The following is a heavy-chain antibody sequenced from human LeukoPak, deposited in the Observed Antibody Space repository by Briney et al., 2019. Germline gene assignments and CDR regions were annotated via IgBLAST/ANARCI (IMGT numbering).Heavy chain of an antibody. V-gene: IGHV3-48*03. CDR1: GFTFRSYE. CDR2: ITSSGSTI. Sequence: PGGSLRLSCAASGFTFRSYEMSWVRQAPGKGLEWVSYITSSGSTIYYADSVKGRFTISRDNAKNSLYLQMNSLRAEDTAVYYCARANYYDISGYDYWGQGTLVTVSS. J-gene: IGHJ4*02. CDR3: ARANYYDISGYDY. D-gene: IGHD3-22*01.